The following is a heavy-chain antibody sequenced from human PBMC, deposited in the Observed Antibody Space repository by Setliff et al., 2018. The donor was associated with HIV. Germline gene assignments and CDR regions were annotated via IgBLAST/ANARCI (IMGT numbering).Heavy chain of an antibody. CDR3: AREAGGERGFWSGHYYYYYMDV. CDR2: INSDGSRT. J-gene: IGHJ6*03. V-gene: IGHV3-74*01. D-gene: IGHD3-3*01. Sequence: LRLSCAASGFTFSSYWMHWVRQAPGKGLVWVSRINSDGSRTTYADSVKGRFTISRDNAKNTLYLQMNSLRAEDTAVFYCAREAGGERGFWSGHYYYYYMDVWGKGTTVTVSS. CDR1: GFTFSSYW.